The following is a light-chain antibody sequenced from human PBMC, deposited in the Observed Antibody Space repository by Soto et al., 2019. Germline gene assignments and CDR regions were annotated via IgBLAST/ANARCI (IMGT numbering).Light chain of an antibody. CDR1: QSVGKNF. V-gene: IGKV3-20*01. J-gene: IGKJ1*01. Sequence: EIVLTQSPGTLSLSPGERATLSCRASQSVGKNFVAWYQQKPGQAPRFLMYGASTRATGIPDRFSGSGSGPDFSLNINRLEPEDFAVYYCHQYANSPRTFGQGTKVEI. CDR3: HQYANSPRT. CDR2: GAS.